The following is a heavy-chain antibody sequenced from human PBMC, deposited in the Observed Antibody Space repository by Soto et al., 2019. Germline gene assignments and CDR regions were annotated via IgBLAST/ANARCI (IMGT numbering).Heavy chain of an antibody. CDR3: AKDRHSSGWSTPDY. CDR2: ITWNSGRI. Sequence: EVQLVESGGGLLQPGRSLRLSCAASGFTFDDYAMHWVRQATGKGLEWVSGITWNSGRIGYADSVKGRFTISRDNAKNSLYLQMNSLRAEDTALYYCAKDRHSSGWSTPDYWGQGTLVTVSS. D-gene: IGHD6-19*01. CDR1: GFTFDDYA. J-gene: IGHJ4*02. V-gene: IGHV3-9*01.